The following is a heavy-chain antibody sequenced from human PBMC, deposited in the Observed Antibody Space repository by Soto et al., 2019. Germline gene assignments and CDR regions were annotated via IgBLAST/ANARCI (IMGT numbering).Heavy chain of an antibody. CDR1: GFTFSDEN. CDR3: ARDSDCHSTSCFFPPHV. Sequence: QLVESGGGLVKPGGSLRLSCSASGFTFSDENMSWVRQVPGKGLEWVSGISGGGSYIFYADSVQGRFSISKDNPKNSLFREMNSLRVEDTAVYYCARDSDCHSTSCFFPPHVWGQGTTVTVSS. J-gene: IGHJ6*02. CDR2: ISGGGSYI. V-gene: IGHV3-21*06. D-gene: IGHD2-2*01.